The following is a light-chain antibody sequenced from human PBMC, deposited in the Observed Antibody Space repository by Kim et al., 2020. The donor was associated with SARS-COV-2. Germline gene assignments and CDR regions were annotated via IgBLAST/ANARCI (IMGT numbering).Light chain of an antibody. CDR3: QQYDKGLT. J-gene: IGKJ4*01. V-gene: IGKV3-15*01. CDR1: QSFSSR. CDR2: DAS. Sequence: SVSPGERASLSCRASQSFSSRLAWYQQKPGQAPRLLIYDASTRATGIPARFSGSGSGTEFTLTISSLQSEDFVVYYCQQYDKGLTFGGGTKVDIK.